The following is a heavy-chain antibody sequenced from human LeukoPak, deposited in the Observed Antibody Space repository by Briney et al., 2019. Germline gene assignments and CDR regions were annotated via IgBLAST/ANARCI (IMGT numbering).Heavy chain of an antibody. CDR2: ISGSGGST. V-gene: IGHV3-23*01. Sequence: GGSPRLSCAASGFTFSSYAMSWVRQAPGKGLEWVSAISGSGGSTYYADSVKGRFTISRDNSKNTLYLQMNSLRAEDTAVYYCAKIHSVVVVVAATLALDYWGQGTLVTVSS. CDR3: AKIHSVVVVVAATLALDY. D-gene: IGHD2-15*01. J-gene: IGHJ4*02. CDR1: GFTFSSYA.